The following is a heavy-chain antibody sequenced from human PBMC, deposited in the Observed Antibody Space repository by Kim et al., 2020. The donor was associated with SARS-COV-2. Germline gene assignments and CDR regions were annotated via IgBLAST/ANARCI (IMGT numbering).Heavy chain of an antibody. J-gene: IGHJ4*02. D-gene: IGHD3-16*02. CDR3: AREYYDYVWGSYRAFYYFDY. V-gene: IGHV3-11*06. Sequence: RFTISRDNAKTSLYLQMNSLRAEDTAVYYCAREYYDYVWGSYRAFYYFDYWGQGTLVTVSS.